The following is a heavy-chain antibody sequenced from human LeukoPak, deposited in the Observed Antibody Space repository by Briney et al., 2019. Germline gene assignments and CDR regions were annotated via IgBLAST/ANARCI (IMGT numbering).Heavy chain of an antibody. V-gene: IGHV3-30*18. J-gene: IGHJ4*02. Sequence: GGSLRLSCAASKFTFSTYDMHWVRQAPGKGLEWVAVISYDGSSKYYADSVKGRFTISRDNSKNTLYVQMNSLRTEDTAIYYCAKGPDSSGYDSLDYWGQGTLVTVSS. CDR1: KFTFSTYD. D-gene: IGHD3-22*01. CDR3: AKGPDSSGYDSLDY. CDR2: ISYDGSSK.